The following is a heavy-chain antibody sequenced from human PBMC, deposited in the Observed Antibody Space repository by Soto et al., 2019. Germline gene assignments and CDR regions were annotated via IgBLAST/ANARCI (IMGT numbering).Heavy chain of an antibody. CDR2: IYPGDSDT. CDR3: ATHSYYYGAGSPFDI. D-gene: IGHD3-10*01. Sequence: EVQLVQSGAEVKKPGESLKISCKGSGYSFTSYWIGWVRQMPGKGLELMGIIYPGDSDTRYSPSFQGQVTISAEKSTSTAYLQWSSLKASDTAMYYCATHSYYYGAGSPFDIWGQGTMVTVSS. CDR1: GYSFTSYW. V-gene: IGHV5-51*03. J-gene: IGHJ3*02.